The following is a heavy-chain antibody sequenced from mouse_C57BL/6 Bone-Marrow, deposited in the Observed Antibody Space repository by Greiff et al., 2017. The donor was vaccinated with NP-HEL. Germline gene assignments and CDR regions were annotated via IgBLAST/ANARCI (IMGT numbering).Heavy chain of an antibody. V-gene: IGHV1-18*01. D-gene: IGHD2-3*01. CDR1: GYTFTDYN. Sequence: EVQLQQSGPELVKPGASVKIPCKASGYTFTDYNMDWVKQSHGKSLEWIGDINPNNGGTIYNQKFKGKATLTVDKSSSTAYMELRSLTSEDTAVYYCARRWLLPFDYGGQGTTLTVSS. CDR2: INPNNGGT. J-gene: IGHJ2*01. CDR3: ARRWLLPFDY.